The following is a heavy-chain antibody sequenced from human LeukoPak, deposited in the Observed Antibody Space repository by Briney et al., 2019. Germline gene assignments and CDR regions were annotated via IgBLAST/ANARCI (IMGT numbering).Heavy chain of an antibody. D-gene: IGHD6-19*01. Sequence: SETLSLTCAVYGDSFSGYYWSWLRQPPGKGLEWIGEINHSGSTNYNPSLKSRVTISVDTSKNQFSLKLSSVTAADTAVYYCARARGAVAGYFDYWGQGTLVTVSS. CDR3: ARARGAVAGYFDY. CDR1: GDSFSGYY. CDR2: INHSGST. V-gene: IGHV4-34*01. J-gene: IGHJ4*02.